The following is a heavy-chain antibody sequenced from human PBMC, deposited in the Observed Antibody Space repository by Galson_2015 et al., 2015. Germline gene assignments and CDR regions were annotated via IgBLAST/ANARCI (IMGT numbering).Heavy chain of an antibody. CDR1: GFTFSTYT. Sequence: SLRLSCAASGFTFSTYTMSWVRQAPGEGLEWVSSISSSSSHIYYADSVKGRFTISRDNAKNSLYLQMNSLRAEDTAVYYCARPGYYSDSSGYYPLDYWGQGTLVTVSS. J-gene: IGHJ4*02. D-gene: IGHD3-22*01. CDR2: ISSSSSHI. CDR3: ARPGYYSDSSGYYPLDY. V-gene: IGHV3-21*01.